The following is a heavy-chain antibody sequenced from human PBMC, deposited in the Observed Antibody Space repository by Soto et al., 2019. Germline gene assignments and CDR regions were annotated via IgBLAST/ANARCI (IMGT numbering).Heavy chain of an antibody. J-gene: IGHJ4*02. CDR1: GYTFTSYA. CDR3: ARDIFGYYYDSSGYYYDY. V-gene: IGHV1-3*01. Sequence: VKVSCKASGYTFTSYAMHWVRQAPGQRLEWMGWINAGNGNTKYSQKFQGRVTITRDTSASTAYMELSSLRSEDTAVYYCARDIFGYYYDSSGYYYDYWGQGTLVTVSS. D-gene: IGHD3-22*01. CDR2: INAGNGNT.